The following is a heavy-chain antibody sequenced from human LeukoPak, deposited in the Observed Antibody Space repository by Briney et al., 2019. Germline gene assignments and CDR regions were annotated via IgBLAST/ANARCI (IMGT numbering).Heavy chain of an antibody. Sequence: GRSLRLSCAASGFTFDDYAMHWVRQAPGKGLEWVSGISWNSGSIGYADSVKGRFTISRDNAKNSLYLQMNSLRAEDTALYYRAKGMSGNYDSSDYQLDYWGQGTLVTVSS. CDR2: ISWNSGSI. CDR1: GFTFDDYA. J-gene: IGHJ4*02. V-gene: IGHV3-9*01. CDR3: AKGMSGNYDSSDYQLDY. D-gene: IGHD3-22*01.